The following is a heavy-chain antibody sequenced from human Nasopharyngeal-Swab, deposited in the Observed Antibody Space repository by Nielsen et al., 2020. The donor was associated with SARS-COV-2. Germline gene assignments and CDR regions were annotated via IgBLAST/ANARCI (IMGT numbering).Heavy chain of an antibody. J-gene: IGHJ6*03. Sequence: WIRQPPGKGLEWIGYIYYSGSTYYNPSLKSRVTISVGTFKNQFSLKLSSVTAADTAVYYCARVSRYYYMDVWGKGTTVTVSS. CDR2: IYYSGST. CDR3: ARVSRYYYMDV. V-gene: IGHV4-31*02.